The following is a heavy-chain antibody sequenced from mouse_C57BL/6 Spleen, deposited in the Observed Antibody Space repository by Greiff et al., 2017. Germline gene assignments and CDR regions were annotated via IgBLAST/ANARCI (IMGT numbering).Heavy chain of an antibody. CDR2: IDPSDSYT. CDR3: AGRPDY. V-gene: IGHV1-59*01. CDR1: GYTFTSYW. J-gene: IGHJ2*01. Sequence: QVQLQQPGAELVRPGTSVKLSCKASGYTFTSYWMHWVKQRPGQGLEWIGVIDPSDSYTNYNQKLKGKATLTVDTSSSTAYMQLSSLTSEDSAVYYCAGRPDYWGQGTTLTVSS.